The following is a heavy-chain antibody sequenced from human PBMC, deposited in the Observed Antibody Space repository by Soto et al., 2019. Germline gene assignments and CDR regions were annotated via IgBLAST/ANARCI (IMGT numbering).Heavy chain of an antibody. CDR3: AREDVHGGGSNSYYHGMDG. J-gene: IGHJ6*02. CDR2: IYYSGST. Sequence: SETLPLPCTASGSAISSGDSYWRRISQPPGQGAAWIGYIYYSGSTYYNPSLKRRVTISVDTCKNQFSLKRRSVTAAAPAMYYGAREDVHGGGSNSYYHGMDGWGQGTTVT. CDR1: GSAISSGDSY. V-gene: IGHV4-30-4*01. D-gene: IGHD2-15*01.